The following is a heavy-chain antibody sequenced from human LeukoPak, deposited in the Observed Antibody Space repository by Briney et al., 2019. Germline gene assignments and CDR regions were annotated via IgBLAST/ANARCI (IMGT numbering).Heavy chain of an antibody. D-gene: IGHD6-13*01. V-gene: IGHV1-3*01. Sequence: ASVKVSCKASGYTFTSYAIHWVRQAPGQRLEWMGWINAGNANTRYSQKLQGRVTMTTDTSTSTAYMELRSLRSDDTAVYYCAREDSSSWFNNWFDPWGQGTLVTVSS. CDR3: AREDSSSWFNNWFDP. CDR1: GYTFTSYA. J-gene: IGHJ5*02. CDR2: INAGNANT.